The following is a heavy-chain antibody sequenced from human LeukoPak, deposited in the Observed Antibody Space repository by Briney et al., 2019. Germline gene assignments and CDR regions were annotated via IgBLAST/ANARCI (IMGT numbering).Heavy chain of an antibody. J-gene: IGHJ5*02. CDR3: ARDIPTKRGYSYGSDWFDP. V-gene: IGHV4-39*07. CDR2: IYYSGST. CDR1: GGSISSSSYY. D-gene: IGHD5-18*01. Sequence: PSETLSLTCTVSGGSISSSSYYWGWIRQPPGKGLEWIGSIYYSGSTYYNPSLKSRVTISVDTSKNQFSLKLSSVTAADTAVYYCARDIPTKRGYSYGSDWFDPWGQGTLVTVSS.